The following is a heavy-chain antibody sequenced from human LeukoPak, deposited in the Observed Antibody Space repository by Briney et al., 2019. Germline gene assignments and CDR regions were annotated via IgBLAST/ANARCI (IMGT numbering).Heavy chain of an antibody. D-gene: IGHD6-13*01. J-gene: IGHJ4*02. CDR3: AKVGIAAGSGGPYYFDY. CDR1: GFTFSSYA. Sequence: PGGSLRLSCAASGFTFSSYAMSWVRQAPGKGLEWVSAISGSSGSTYYADSVKGRFTISRDNSKNTLYLQTNSLRAEDTAVYYCAKVGIAAGSGGPYYFDYWGQGTLVTVSS. V-gene: IGHV3-23*01. CDR2: ISGSSGST.